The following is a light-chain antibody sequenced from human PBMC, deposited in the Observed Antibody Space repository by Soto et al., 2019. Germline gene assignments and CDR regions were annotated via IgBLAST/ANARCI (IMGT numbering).Light chain of an antibody. CDR3: AAWDDSLSAWV. CDR1: SSDVGGYNY. V-gene: IGLV2-14*01. CDR2: EVS. Sequence: QSALTQPASVSGSPGQSITISCTGTSSDVGGYNYVSWYQVKPGKVPKLMIFEVSNRPSGVPDRFSGSNSGSSASLAISGLRSEDEADYFCAAWDDSLSAWVFGGGTKVTVL. J-gene: IGLJ3*02.